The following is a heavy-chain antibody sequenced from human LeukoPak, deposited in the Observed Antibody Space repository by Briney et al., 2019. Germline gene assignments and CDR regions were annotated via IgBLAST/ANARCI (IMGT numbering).Heavy chain of an antibody. Sequence: PGGSLRLSCAASGFTFSSYAMSWVRQAPGKGLEWVSAISGSGGSTYYADSVKGRFTISRDNSKNTRYLQMNSLRAEDTAVYYCAKDHSSSHGTGFDYWGQGTLVTVSS. D-gene: IGHD6-13*01. CDR1: GFTFSSYA. J-gene: IGHJ4*02. CDR2: ISGSGGST. CDR3: AKDHSSSHGTGFDY. V-gene: IGHV3-23*01.